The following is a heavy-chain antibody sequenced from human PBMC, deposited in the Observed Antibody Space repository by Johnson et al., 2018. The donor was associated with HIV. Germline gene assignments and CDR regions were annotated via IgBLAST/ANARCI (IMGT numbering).Heavy chain of an antibody. CDR2: ISYDGRDA. J-gene: IGHJ3*02. Sequence: QMLLVESGGGVVQPGTSLRLSCTASGFAFSSYALHWVRQAPGKGLEWVAVISYDGRDAYYADSVKGRFTSSRDNSKNTLYLQMTSLRAGDTALYYCAKGATSGAHDAFDIWGQGTMVTVSS. CDR1: GFAFSSYA. V-gene: IGHV3-30*04. D-gene: IGHD2-15*01. CDR3: AKGATSGAHDAFDI.